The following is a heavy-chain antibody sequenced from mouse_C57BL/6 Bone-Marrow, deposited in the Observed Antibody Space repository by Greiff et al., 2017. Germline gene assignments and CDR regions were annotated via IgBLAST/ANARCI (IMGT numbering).Heavy chain of an antibody. D-gene: IGHD2-4*01. CDR3: ARESYYDD. J-gene: IGHJ4*01. CDR1: GFTFSDYY. Sequence: DVKLVESGGGLVQPGGSLKLSCAASGFTFSDYYMYWVRQTPERRLEWVAYISNGGGSTYYPDTVKGRFTISRDNAKDTLYLQMSRLKSEDTDMYYSARESYYDDWGQGTSVTVSA. V-gene: IGHV5-12*01. CDR2: ISNGGGST.